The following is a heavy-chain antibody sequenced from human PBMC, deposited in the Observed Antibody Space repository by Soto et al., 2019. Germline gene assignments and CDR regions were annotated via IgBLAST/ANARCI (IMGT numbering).Heavy chain of an antibody. Sequence: QITLKESGPTLVKPTQTLTLTCTFSGFSLSTSGMGVGWIRQPPGKALEWLALIYWDDDKRYSPSLKSRLTTTKDTSKNQVVLTMTNMDPVDTATCYCAHYSSTCSFDYWGQGTLVTVSS. D-gene: IGHD6-13*01. V-gene: IGHV2-5*02. CDR3: AHYSSTCSFDY. CDR1: GFSLSTSGMG. CDR2: IYWDDDK. J-gene: IGHJ4*02.